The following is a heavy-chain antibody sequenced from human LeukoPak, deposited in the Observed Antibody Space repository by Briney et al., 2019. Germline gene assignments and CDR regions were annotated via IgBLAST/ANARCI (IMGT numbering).Heavy chain of an antibody. CDR2: INHSGST. V-gene: IGHV4-34*01. D-gene: IGHD6-19*01. Sequence: KSSETLSLTCAVYGGSFSGYYWSWIRQPPGKGLEWIGEINHSGSTNYNPSLKSRVTISVDTSKNQFSLKLSSVTAADTAVYYCARSNQGQFAVAGLLVHWGQGTLVTGSS. CDR3: ARSNQGQFAVAGLLVH. J-gene: IGHJ4*02. CDR1: GGSFSGYY.